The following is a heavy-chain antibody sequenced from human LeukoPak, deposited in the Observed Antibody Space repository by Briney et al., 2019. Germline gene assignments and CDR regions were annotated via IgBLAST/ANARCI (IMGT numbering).Heavy chain of an antibody. D-gene: IGHD3-9*01. Sequence: PSETLSLTCSVSGGSISSSSYYWDWIRQPPGKGLEWIGSVFYSGSTYYNPSLKSRVTISLDTSKNHFSLKLSSVTAADTAMYYCARGDDILTGPGAFDIWGQGTMVTVSS. CDR2: VFYSGST. J-gene: IGHJ3*02. CDR3: ARGDDILTGPGAFDI. V-gene: IGHV4-39*07. CDR1: GGSISSSSYY.